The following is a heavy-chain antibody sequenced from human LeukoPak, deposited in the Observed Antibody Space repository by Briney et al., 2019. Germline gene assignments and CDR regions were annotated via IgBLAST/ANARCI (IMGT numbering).Heavy chain of an antibody. CDR3: ARHRYGDYDDAFDI. J-gene: IGHJ3*02. D-gene: IGHD4-17*01. CDR2: IYYSGST. CDR1: GGSISSGGYS. Sequence: SQTLSLTCTVSGGSISSGGYSWSWIRQPPGKGLEWIGYIYYSGSTNYNPSLKSRVTISVDTSKNQFSLKLSSVTAADTAVYYCARHRYGDYDDAFDIWGQGTMVTVSS. V-gene: IGHV4-30-4*07.